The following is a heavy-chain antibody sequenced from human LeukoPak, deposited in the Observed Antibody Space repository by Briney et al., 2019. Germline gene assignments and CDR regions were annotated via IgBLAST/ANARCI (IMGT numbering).Heavy chain of an antibody. CDR3: ARASFWESPINWFAP. J-gene: IGHJ5*02. V-gene: IGHV1-2*02. D-gene: IGHD3-16*01. CDR1: GYTFTGYY. CDR2: INPKSGVA. Sequence: GASVKVSCKAAGYTFTGYYMHWVRQAPGQGLEWMGWINPKSGVANYAQQFQGRVTMTRARSISTAYMELSRLTSDDTAVYYCARASFWESPINWFAPWGQGTLVTVSS.